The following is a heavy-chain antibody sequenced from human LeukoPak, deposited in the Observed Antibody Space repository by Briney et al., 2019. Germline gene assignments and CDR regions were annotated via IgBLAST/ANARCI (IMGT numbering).Heavy chain of an antibody. V-gene: IGHV3-30*04. CDR3: ARLPTYYYGSGSYRTRQIYDY. J-gene: IGHJ4*02. CDR1: GFTFSSYA. CDR2: ISYDGSKK. Sequence: GRSLRLSCAASGFTFSSYAMHWVRQAPGKGLEWVAVISYDGSKKYYADYVKGRFTISRDKSKNTLYLQMNSLRPEDTAVYYCARLPTYYYGSGSYRTRQIYDYWGQGTLVTVSS. D-gene: IGHD3-10*01.